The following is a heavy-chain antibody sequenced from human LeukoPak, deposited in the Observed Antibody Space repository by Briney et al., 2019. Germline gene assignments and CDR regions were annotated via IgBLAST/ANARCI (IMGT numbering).Heavy chain of an antibody. CDR3: AKDRGHCINGVCHNYYYMDV. D-gene: IGHD2-8*01. J-gene: IGHJ6*03. Sequence: GGSLRLSCAASGFTFSSYAMTWVRQAPGKGLEWVSTISGGGGTTDYADSVKGRFTISRDNSKNTLYLQINSLRAEDTAVYCCAKDRGHCINGVCHNYYYMDVWGTGTTVTVSS. V-gene: IGHV3-23*01. CDR2: ISGGGGTT. CDR1: GFTFSSYA.